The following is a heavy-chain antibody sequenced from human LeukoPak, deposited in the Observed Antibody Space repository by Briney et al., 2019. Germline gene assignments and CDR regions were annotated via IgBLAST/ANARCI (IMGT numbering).Heavy chain of an antibody. CDR2: ISYDGSNK. CDR1: GFTFSSYG. V-gene: IGHV3-30*18. Sequence: GGSLRLSCAASGFTFSSYGMHWVRQAPGKGLEWVAVISYDGSNKYYADSVKGRFTISRDNSKNTLYLQMNSLRAEDTAVYYCAKGGWIQLWYQFDYWGQGTLVTVSS. J-gene: IGHJ4*02. CDR3: AKGGWIQLWYQFDY. D-gene: IGHD5-18*01.